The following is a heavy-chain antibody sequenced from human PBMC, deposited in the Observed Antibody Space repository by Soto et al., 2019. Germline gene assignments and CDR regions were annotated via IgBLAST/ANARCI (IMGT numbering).Heavy chain of an antibody. V-gene: IGHV4-34*01. CDR2: INHSGST. CDR3: ARGTVSYYYDSSGYRFGDI. Sequence: QVQLQQWGAGLLKPSETLSLTCAVYGGSFSGYYWSWIRQPPGKGLEWIGEINHSGSTNYNPSLKSRVTISVDTSKNQLSLGLSSVTAADTGVYYCARGTVSYYYDSSGYRFGDIWGQGTMVTVSS. D-gene: IGHD3-22*01. CDR1: GGSFSGYY. J-gene: IGHJ3*02.